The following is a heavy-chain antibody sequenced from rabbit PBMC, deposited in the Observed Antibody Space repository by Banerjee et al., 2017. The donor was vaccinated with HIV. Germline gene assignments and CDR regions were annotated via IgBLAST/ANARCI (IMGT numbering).Heavy chain of an antibody. CDR2: INTATGKA. V-gene: IGHV1S45*01. CDR1: GFSFGDRDV. J-gene: IGHJ6*01. Sequence: QEQLEESGGGLVKPEGSLTVTCKASGFSFGDRDVMCWVRQAPGKGLEWIACINTATGKAVYATWAKGRFTISKASSTTVTLQMTSLTAADTATYFCARDEGYYTSTKAATGYGMDLWGQGTLVTVS. D-gene: IGHD8-1*01. CDR3: ARDEGYYTSTKAATGYGMDL.